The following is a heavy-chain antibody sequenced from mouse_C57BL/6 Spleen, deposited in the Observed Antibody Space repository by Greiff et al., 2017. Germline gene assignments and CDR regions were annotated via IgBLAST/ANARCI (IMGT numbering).Heavy chain of an antibody. V-gene: IGHV1-26*01. CDR3: AREAWFAY. CDR2: INPNNGGT. J-gene: IGHJ3*01. Sequence: EVMLRQSGPELVKPGASVKISCKASGYTFTDYYMNWVKQSHGKSLEWIGDINPNNGGTSYNQKFKGKATLTVDKSSSTAYMELRSLTSEDSAVYYCAREAWFAYWGQGTLVTVSA. CDR1: GYTFTDYY.